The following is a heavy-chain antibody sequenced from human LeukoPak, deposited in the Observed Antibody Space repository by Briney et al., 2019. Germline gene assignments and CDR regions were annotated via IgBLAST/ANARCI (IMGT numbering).Heavy chain of an antibody. CDR2: ISSSSSTI. J-gene: IGHJ4*02. V-gene: IGHV3-48*01. D-gene: IGHD3-22*01. Sequence: GGSLRLSCAASGFTFSSYSMNWVRQAPGKGLEWVSYISSSSSTIYYADSVKGRFTISRDNAKNSLYLQMNSLRAEDTAVYYCARVPYYYDSSGYRETYFDYWGQGTLVTVSS. CDR1: GFTFSSYS. CDR3: ARVPYYYDSSGYRETYFDY.